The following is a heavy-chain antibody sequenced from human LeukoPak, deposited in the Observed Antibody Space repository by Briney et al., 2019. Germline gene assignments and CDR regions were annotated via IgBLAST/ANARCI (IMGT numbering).Heavy chain of an antibody. J-gene: IGHJ4*02. CDR1: GFTFSSYG. Sequence: GRSLRLSCAASGFTFSSYGTHWVRQAPGKGLEWVAVISYDGSNKYYADSVKGRFTISRDNSKNTLYLQMNSLRAEDTAVYYCAKMVIAAAAARDYWGQGTLVTVSS. CDR3: AKMVIAAAAARDY. CDR2: ISYDGSNK. V-gene: IGHV3-30*18. D-gene: IGHD6-13*01.